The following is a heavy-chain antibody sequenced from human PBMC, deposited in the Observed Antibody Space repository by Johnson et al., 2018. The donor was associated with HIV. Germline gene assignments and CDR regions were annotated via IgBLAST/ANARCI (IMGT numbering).Heavy chain of an antibody. CDR2: ISYDGINK. J-gene: IGHJ3*02. Sequence: VESGGGVVQPGRSLRLSCAASGFTFSTYAMHWVRQAPGKGLEWVTIISYDGINKYYADSVKGRFTISRDNSKNTLYLQMNSLRAEDTAVYYCAREHSRVIYNDAFDIWGQGTMVTVSS. CDR1: GFTFSTYA. D-gene: IGHD3-16*02. CDR3: AREHSRVIYNDAFDI. V-gene: IGHV3-30-3*01.